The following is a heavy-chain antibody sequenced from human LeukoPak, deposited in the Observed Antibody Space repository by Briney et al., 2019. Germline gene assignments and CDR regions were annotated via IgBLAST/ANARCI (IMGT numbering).Heavy chain of an antibody. CDR2: ISGSSGNT. J-gene: IGHJ4*02. V-gene: IGHV3-23*01. CDR3: ANWGAGTKGLY. CDR1: GLTFSDHA. D-gene: IGHD1-1*01. Sequence: GSLSLSCAASGLTFSDHAMGWVRPAPGKGLEWVSSISGSSGNTYYADSVKGRYSISRDNSKNTVFLQINRLRAEDTAIYYCANWGAGTKGLYWGQGTLVTVSS.